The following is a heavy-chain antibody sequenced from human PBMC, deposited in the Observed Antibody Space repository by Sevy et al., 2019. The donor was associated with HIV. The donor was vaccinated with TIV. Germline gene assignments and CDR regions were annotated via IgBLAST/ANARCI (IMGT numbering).Heavy chain of an antibody. V-gene: IGHV4-38-2*01. CDR3: ARPGAFDI. Sequence: SETLSLTCAVSGYSISSGYYWGWSRQPPGKGLEWIGSIYHSGSTYYNPSLKSRVTISVDTAKNQFSLKLSSVTAADTAVYYCARPGAFDIWGQGTMVTVSS. J-gene: IGHJ3*02. CDR2: IYHSGST. CDR1: GYSISSGYY.